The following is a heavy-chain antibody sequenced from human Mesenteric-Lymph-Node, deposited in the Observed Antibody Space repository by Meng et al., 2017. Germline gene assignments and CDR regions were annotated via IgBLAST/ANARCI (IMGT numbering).Heavy chain of an antibody. CDR2: IYYSGST. J-gene: IGHJ4*02. CDR1: GGSISSYY. D-gene: IGHD5-18*01. CDR3: ARATAMVPRYYFDY. V-gene: IGHV4-59*01. Sequence: QGQLQESGPGLVKPSETLSLTCTVSGGSISSYYWSWIRQPPGKGLEWIGYIYYSGSTNYNPSLKSRVTISVDTSKNQFSLKLSSVTAADTAVYYCARATAMVPRYYFDYWGQGTLVTVSS.